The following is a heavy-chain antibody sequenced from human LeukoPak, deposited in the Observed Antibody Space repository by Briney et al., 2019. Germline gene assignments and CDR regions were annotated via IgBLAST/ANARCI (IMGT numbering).Heavy chain of an antibody. CDR3: ARDPETAMVPRY. D-gene: IGHD5-18*01. CDR1: GFTVSSNY. CDR2: IYSGGST. V-gene: IGHV3-53*01. J-gene: IGHJ4*02. Sequence: GGSLRLSCAASGFTVSSNYMSWVRQAPGKGLEWVSVIYSGGSTYYADFVKGRFTISRDNSKNTLYLQMSSLRVEDTAVYYCARDPETAMVPRYWGQGTLVTVSS.